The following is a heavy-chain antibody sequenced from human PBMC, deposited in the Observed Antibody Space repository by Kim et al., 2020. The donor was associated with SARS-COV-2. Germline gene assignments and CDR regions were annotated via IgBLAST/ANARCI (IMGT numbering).Heavy chain of an antibody. J-gene: IGHJ5*02. V-gene: IGHV3-30*04. Sequence: GGSLRLSCAASGFTFSSYAMHWVRQAPGKGLEWVAVISYDGSNKYYVDSVKGRFTISRDNSKNTLYLQMNSLRAEDTAVYYCASATPLGDYGDYNWFDPWGQRTLVTVSS. CDR1: GFTFSSYA. CDR3: ASATPLGDYGDYNWFDP. CDR2: ISYDGSNK. D-gene: IGHD4-17*01.